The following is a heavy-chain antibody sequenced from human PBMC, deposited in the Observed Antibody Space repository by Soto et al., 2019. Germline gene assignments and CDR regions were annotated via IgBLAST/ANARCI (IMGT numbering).Heavy chain of an antibody. V-gene: IGHV5-51*01. CDR3: ARRYYFDTIGPSGGNWFDP. Sequence: PGESLKISCKGSGYSFTSYWIGWVRQMPGKGLEWMGIIYPGDSDTRYSPSFQGQVTISVDKSISTAYLQWRSLKASDTAIYYCARRYYFDTIGPSGGNWFDPWGQGTLVTVSS. CDR1: GYSFTSYW. J-gene: IGHJ5*02. CDR2: IYPGDSDT. D-gene: IGHD3-22*01.